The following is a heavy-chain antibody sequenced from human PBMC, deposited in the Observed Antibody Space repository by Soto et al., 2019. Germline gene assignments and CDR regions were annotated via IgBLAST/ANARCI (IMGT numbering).Heavy chain of an antibody. CDR3: ARQDYDSSGYYPYDAFDI. CDR2: IYHSGST. Sequence: QLQLQESGSGLVKPSQTLSLTCAVSGGSISSGGYSWSWIRQPPGKGLEWIGYIYHSGSTYYNPSRKIRVTISVDRSKNQFSLKLSSVTAADTAVYYCARQDYDSSGYYPYDAFDIWGQGTMVTVSS. CDR1: GGSISSGGYS. J-gene: IGHJ3*02. V-gene: IGHV4-30-2*01. D-gene: IGHD3-22*01.